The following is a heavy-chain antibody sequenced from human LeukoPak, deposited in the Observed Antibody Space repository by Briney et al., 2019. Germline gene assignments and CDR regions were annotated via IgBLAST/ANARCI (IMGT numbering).Heavy chain of an antibody. Sequence: GGSLRLSCAASGFTFSDHGMYWVPQAPGKGLEWMAVIWYDGSKEYYADPGKGRFYISRDNSQNTLFLQMNSLRAEDTAVYYCARDDASGNFFDYWGQGALVTVSS. J-gene: IGHJ4*02. CDR3: ARDDASGNFFDY. CDR1: GFTFSDHG. D-gene: IGHD6-19*01. V-gene: IGHV3-33*01. CDR2: IWYDGSKE.